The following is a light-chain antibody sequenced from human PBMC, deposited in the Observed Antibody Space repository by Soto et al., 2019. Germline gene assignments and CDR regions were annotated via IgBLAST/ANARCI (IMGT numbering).Light chain of an antibody. CDR1: SSDVGGYKY. V-gene: IGLV2-14*03. CDR2: DVD. CDR3: SSYSSSRTPVL. Sequence: QSALTQPASVSGSPGQSITISCTGTSSDVGGYKYVSWFQQHPGKAPKLMIYDVDDRPSGVSNRFSGSKSGNTASLTISGLQAEDEADYYCSSYSSSRTPVLFGGGTKLTVL. J-gene: IGLJ2*01.